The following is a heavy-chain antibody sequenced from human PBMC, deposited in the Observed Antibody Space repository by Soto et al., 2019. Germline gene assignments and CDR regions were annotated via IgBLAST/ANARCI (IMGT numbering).Heavy chain of an antibody. CDR1: GGSINSRDW. D-gene: IGHD3-3*01. CDR2: IYHGGGT. Sequence: QVQLQESGPGLVKPSGTLSVTCAVSGGSINSRDWWTWVRQAPGKGLEWIGRIYHGGGTNYSPSLKSRVTISIDKARKSCSLDLSSVTAADTAVYFCSAGNVDSILESGGRGTLVTVSS. CDR3: SAGNVDSILES. J-gene: IGHJ4*02. V-gene: IGHV4-4*02.